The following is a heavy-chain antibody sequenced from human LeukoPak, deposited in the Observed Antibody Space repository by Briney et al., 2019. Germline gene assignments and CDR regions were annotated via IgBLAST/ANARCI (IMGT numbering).Heavy chain of an antibody. D-gene: IGHD3-10*01. CDR3: ASTDYYGSGSYYSYGMDV. Sequence: ASQTLSLTCAVSGGSISSGGYSWSWLRQPPGKGLEWIGYIYHSGSTYYNPSLKSRVTISVDRSKNQFSLKLSSVTAADTAVYYCASTDYYGSGSYYSYGMDVWGQGTTVTVSS. CDR1: GGSISSGGYS. V-gene: IGHV4-30-2*01. CDR2: IYHSGST. J-gene: IGHJ6*02.